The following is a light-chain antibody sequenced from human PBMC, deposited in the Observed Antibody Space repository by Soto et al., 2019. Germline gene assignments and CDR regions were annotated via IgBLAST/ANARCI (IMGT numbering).Light chain of an antibody. CDR3: QQRSNWQIT. V-gene: IGKV3-11*01. CDR2: DAS. J-gene: IGKJ5*01. CDR1: QSVSSD. Sequence: EIALTQSPATLSLSPGARAALSGRASQSVSSDLAWYQQKPGQAPRLLIYDASNRATGIPARFSGSGSGTDFTLTISSLEPEDFAVYYCQQRSNWQITFGQGTRLEIK.